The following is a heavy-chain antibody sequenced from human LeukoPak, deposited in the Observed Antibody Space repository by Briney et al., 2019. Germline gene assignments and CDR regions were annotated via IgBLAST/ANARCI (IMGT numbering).Heavy chain of an antibody. D-gene: IGHD6-6*01. CDR3: ARGSARAFRWYFDL. Sequence: KPSETLSLTCTVSGGSISSYYWSWIRQPAGKGLEWIGRIYTSGSTNYNPSLKSRVTISVDTSKNQFSLKLSSVTAADTAVYYCARGSARAFRWYFDLWGRGTLVTVSS. V-gene: IGHV4-4*07. CDR1: GGSISSYY. CDR2: IYTSGST. J-gene: IGHJ2*01.